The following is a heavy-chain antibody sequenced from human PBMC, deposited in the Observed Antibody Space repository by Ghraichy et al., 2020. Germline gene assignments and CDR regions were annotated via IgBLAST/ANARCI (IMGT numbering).Heavy chain of an antibody. J-gene: IGHJ6*02. CDR1: GGSIDSGPYS. Sequence: TLSFTCSVSGGSIDSGPYSWTWIRQTPGKALEWIGYIFHSGSAYYNPSFDSRVTISIDRSRNKFSLELTSATAADTAVYYCAILASSSVDVWGPGITVTVSS. D-gene: IGHD3-3*01. CDR3: AILASSSVDV. CDR2: IFHSGSA. V-gene: IGHV4-30-2*01.